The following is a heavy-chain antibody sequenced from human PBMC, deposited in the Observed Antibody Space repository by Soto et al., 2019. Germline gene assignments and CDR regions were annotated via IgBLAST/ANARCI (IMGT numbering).Heavy chain of an antibody. Sequence: QVQLVQSGVEVKKPGASVKVSCKASGYTFTSYGISWVRQAPGQGLGWMGLLIPYNGDRIYAQKFQGRVILTTDTATNTAYMEQGSLRSNDTAVYYCVGDASSGYRGWWDPWGQGTLVTVSS. CDR2: LIPYNGDR. CDR3: VGDASSGYRGWWDP. CDR1: GYTFTSYG. D-gene: IGHD5-12*01. V-gene: IGHV1-18*01. J-gene: IGHJ5*02.